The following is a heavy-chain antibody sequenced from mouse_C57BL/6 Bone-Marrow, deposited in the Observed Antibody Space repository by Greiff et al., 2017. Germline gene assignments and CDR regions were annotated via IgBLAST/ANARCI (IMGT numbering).Heavy chain of an antibody. D-gene: IGHD4-1*01. J-gene: IGHJ2*01. Sequence: EVQVVESGGGLVKPGGSLKLSCAASGFTFSSYAMSWVRQTPEKRLEWVATISDGGSYTYYPDNVKGRFTISRDNAKNNLYLQMSHLKSEDTAMYYCARGGWELGLFDYWGQGTTLTVSS. V-gene: IGHV5-4*01. CDR1: GFTFSSYA. CDR2: ISDGGSYT. CDR3: ARGGWELGLFDY.